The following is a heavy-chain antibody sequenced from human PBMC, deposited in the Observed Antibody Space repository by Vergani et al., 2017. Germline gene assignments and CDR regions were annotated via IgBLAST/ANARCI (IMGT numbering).Heavy chain of an antibody. V-gene: IGHV4-4*02. CDR3: ARSRPYCTSGSCPAI. CDR1: GDSISSNNC. J-gene: IGHJ4*02. CDR2: ICHTEDT. Sequence: QVHLQESGPGLVKPSETLSLTCAVSGDSISSNNCWTWVRQPPGKGLEWIGEICHTEDTKYSPSLKSRVTVSVDESRNLFSLRLNSVTAADTAVYYCARSRPYCTSGSCPAIWGQGTLVTVSS. D-gene: IGHD2-15*01.